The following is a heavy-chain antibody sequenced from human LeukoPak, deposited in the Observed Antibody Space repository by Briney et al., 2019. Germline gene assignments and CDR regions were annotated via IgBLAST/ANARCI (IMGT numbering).Heavy chain of an antibody. CDR2: ISSSSSYI. Sequence: PGGSLRLSCAASGFTFSSYSMNWVRQAPGKGLEWVSSISSSSSYIYYADSVKGRFTISRDDGEKSLYLQTNPLRAEDTAVYYCATQAWRTHGAGGYHDDCWGHGTLVTVSS. CDR1: GFTFSSYS. D-gene: IGHD2-8*01. CDR3: ATQAWRTHGAGGYHDDC. V-gene: IGHV3-21*01. J-gene: IGHJ4*01.